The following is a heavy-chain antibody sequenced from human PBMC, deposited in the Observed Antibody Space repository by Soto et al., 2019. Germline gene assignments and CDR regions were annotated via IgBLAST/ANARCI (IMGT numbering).Heavy chain of an antibody. Sequence: EVQLLESGGGLVQPGGSLRLSCAASGFTFSSYAMSWVRQAPGKGLEWVSAISGSGGSTYYADSVKGRFTISRDNSTNTLYLQMISLRAEDTAVYYCVEYYGSWSWDAFDIWGQGTMVTVSS. V-gene: IGHV3-23*01. CDR3: VEYYGSWSWDAFDI. CDR1: GFTFSSYA. J-gene: IGHJ3*02. CDR2: ISGSGGST. D-gene: IGHD3-10*01.